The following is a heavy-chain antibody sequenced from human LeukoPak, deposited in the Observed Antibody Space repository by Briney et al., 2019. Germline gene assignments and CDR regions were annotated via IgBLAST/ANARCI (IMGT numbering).Heavy chain of an antibody. Sequence: GGSLRLSCAASGFTFSSYAMSWVRQAPGKGLEWVSAISGSGGSTYYADSVKGRFTISRDNSKNTLYLQMNSLRAEDTAVYYCAKSGPVGYYYDSSGYYYYFDYWGQGTLVTVSS. V-gene: IGHV3-23*01. CDR2: ISGSGGST. D-gene: IGHD3-22*01. J-gene: IGHJ4*02. CDR1: GFTFSSYA. CDR3: AKSGPVGYYYDSSGYYYYFDY.